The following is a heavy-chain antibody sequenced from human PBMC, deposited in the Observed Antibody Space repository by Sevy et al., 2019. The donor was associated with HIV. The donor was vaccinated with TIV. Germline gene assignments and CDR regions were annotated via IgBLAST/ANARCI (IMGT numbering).Heavy chain of an antibody. V-gene: IGHV4-34*01. J-gene: IGHJ6*02. CDR2: INHSGST. D-gene: IGHD2-2*01. CDR3: ARGAYCSSTSCSNYYGMDV. Sequence: SETQSLTCAVYGGSFSGYYWSWIRQPPGKGLEWIGEINHSGSTNYNPSLKSRVTISVDTSKNQFSLKLSSVTAADTAVYYCARGAYCSSTSCSNYYGMDVWGQGTTVTVSS. CDR1: GGSFSGYY.